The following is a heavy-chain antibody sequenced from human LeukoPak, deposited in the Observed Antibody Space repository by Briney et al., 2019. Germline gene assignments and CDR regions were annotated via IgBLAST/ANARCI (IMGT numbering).Heavy chain of an antibody. Sequence: ASVKVSCKASGGTFSSYAISWVRQAPGQGLEWMGRIIPIFGTANYAQKFQGRVTITTDESTSTAYMELSSLRSEDTAVYYCARASEYYYDSSGYSVQAYAFDIWGQGTMVTVSS. V-gene: IGHV1-69*05. J-gene: IGHJ3*02. CDR3: ARASEYYYDSSGYSVQAYAFDI. D-gene: IGHD3-22*01. CDR1: GGTFSSYA. CDR2: IIPIFGTA.